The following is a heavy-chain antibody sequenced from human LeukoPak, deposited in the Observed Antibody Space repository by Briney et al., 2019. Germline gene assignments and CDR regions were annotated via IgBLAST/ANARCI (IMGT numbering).Heavy chain of an antibody. CDR1: GYTFTSYY. CDR3: ARAGSGYCSSTSCPNWFDP. CDR2: INPSGGST. Sequence: GASVKVSCKASGYTFTSYYMHWVRQAPGQGLEWMGIINPSGGSTSYAQKFQGRVTMTRDMSTSTVYMELSSLRSEDTAVYYCARAGSGYCSSTSCPNWFDPWGQETLVTVSS. V-gene: IGHV1-46*01. D-gene: IGHD2-2*01. J-gene: IGHJ5*02.